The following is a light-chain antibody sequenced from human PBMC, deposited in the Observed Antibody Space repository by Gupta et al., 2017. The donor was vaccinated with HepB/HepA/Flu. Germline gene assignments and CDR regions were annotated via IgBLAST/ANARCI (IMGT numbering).Light chain of an antibody. CDR3: NSYTTSSTVV. Sequence: QSALTQPASVSGSPGQSITISCSGTSRDVGASDHVSWYQHHPGKAPKLMIYGVSSRTSGVAGRFSASKSGNTASLSISGHQEEDEADYCCNSYTTSSTVVFGGGTKLTVL. CDR1: SRDVGASDH. CDR2: GVS. J-gene: IGLJ2*01. V-gene: IGLV2-14*03.